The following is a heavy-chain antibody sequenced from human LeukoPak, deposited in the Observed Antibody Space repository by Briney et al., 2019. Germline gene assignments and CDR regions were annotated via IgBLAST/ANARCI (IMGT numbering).Heavy chain of an antibody. V-gene: IGHV3-7*03. CDR1: EFTFSNYW. CDR2: IRQDGNDK. CDR3: ATQYGDYPRTAFDM. Sequence: GGSLRLSCAASEFTFSNYWMSWVRQAPGKGLEWVANIRQDGNDKKYVDSVKGRFTISRDNAKNSLYLQMNNLRAEDTAVYYCATQYGDYPRTAFDMWGQGTMVTVSS. J-gene: IGHJ3*02. D-gene: IGHD4-17*01.